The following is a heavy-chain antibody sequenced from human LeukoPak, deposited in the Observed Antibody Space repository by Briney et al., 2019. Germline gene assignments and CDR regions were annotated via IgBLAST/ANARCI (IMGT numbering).Heavy chain of an antibody. CDR1: GFTFSSYS. V-gene: IGHV3-21*01. D-gene: IGHD2-2*01. CDR2: ISSSSSFI. CDR3: ARDFVVVPAAMPFYYYYGMDV. J-gene: IGHJ6*02. Sequence: AGGSLRLPCAASGFTFSSYSMNWVRQAPGKGLEWVSSISSSSSFIYYADSVKGRFTISRDNAKNSLYLQMNSLRAEDTAVYYCARDFVVVPAAMPFYYYYGMDVWGQGTTVTVSS.